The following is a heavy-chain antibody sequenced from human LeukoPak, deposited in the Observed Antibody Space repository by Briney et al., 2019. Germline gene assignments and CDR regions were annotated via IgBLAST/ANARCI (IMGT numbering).Heavy chain of an antibody. CDR2: MWYDGSKD. Sequence: PGGSLRLSCAASGFSFSTYGIHWVRQAPGKGLEWLAVMWYDGSKDYYADSVKGRFTISRDTSKHTLYLQMNNLRAEDTAVYYCAKDRETYEYTFDYWGQGTLVTVSS. V-gene: IGHV3-33*06. J-gene: IGHJ4*02. CDR1: GFSFSTYG. CDR3: AKDRETYEYTFDY. D-gene: IGHD6-6*01.